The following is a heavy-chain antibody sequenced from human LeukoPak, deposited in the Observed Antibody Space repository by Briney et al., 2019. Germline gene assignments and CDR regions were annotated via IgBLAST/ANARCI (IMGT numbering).Heavy chain of an antibody. Sequence: GGSLRLSCAASGFTFDDYAMHWVREVTGKGLEWVAGISMNSDSIGYADSVRGRFTISRDNAKKFLYLQMNSLRAEDTAVYYCARGGGYYDSSGYSFDYWGQGTPVTVSS. CDR2: ISMNSDSI. D-gene: IGHD3-22*01. V-gene: IGHV3-9*01. CDR1: GFTFDDYA. CDR3: ARGGGYYDSSGYSFDY. J-gene: IGHJ4*02.